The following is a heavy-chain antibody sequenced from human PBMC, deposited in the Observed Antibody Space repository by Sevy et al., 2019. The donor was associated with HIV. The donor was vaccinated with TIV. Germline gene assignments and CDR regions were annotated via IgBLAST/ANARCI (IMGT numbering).Heavy chain of an antibody. CDR1: GFTFSSYA. CDR3: AKDGKKRSATGDFDC. CDR2: ISGSGGST. J-gene: IGHJ4*02. Sequence: GGSLRLSCAASGFTFSSYAMIWVRQAPGKGLEWVSGISGSGGSTYYADSVKGRFTISRDNSKNTLYMQMNSLRAEDTAVYYCAKDGKKRSATGDFDCWGQGTLVTVSS. D-gene: IGHD1-1*01. V-gene: IGHV3-23*01.